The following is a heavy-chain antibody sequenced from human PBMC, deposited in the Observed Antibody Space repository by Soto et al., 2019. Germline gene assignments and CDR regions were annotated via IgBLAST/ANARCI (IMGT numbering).Heavy chain of an antibody. D-gene: IGHD6-19*01. CDR3: AKAVAENYYYGMDV. J-gene: IGHJ6*02. CDR1: GFTFADYA. CDR2: ISWNSGSI. V-gene: IGHV3-9*01. Sequence: GGYLRLSCAASGFTFADYAMYWVRQAPGKGLEWVSGISWNSGSIGYADSVKGRFTISRDNAKNSLYLQMNSLRAEDTALYYCAKAVAENYYYGMDVWGQGTTVTVSS.